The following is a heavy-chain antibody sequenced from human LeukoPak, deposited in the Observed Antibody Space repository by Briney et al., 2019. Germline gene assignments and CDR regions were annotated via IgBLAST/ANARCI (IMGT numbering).Heavy chain of an antibody. J-gene: IGHJ4*02. CDR2: IYHSGST. CDR1: TYSISSGYY. D-gene: IGHD3-10*01. Sequence: SETLSLTCTVSTYSISSGYYWGWIRQPPGKGLEWIGSIYHSGSTYYNPSLKSRVTISVDTSKNQFSLKLSSVTAADMAVNYCARDLTAYGSGSYDYWGQGTLVTVSS. CDR3: ARDLTAYGSGSYDY. V-gene: IGHV4-38-2*02.